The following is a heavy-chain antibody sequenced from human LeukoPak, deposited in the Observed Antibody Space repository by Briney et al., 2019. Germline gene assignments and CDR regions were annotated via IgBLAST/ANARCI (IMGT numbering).Heavy chain of an antibody. CDR3: ATREASRGNYYDH. CDR2: IYTSGST. J-gene: IGHJ5*02. Sequence: SETLSLTCTVSGASISSYSWSWIRQPAGKGLEWIGRIYTSGSTKYNPSLNSRVTMSLDTSQKRFSLQVTSVTAADTALYYCATREASRGNYYDHWGQGTLVTVSS. V-gene: IGHV4-4*07. D-gene: IGHD3-22*01. CDR1: GASISSYS.